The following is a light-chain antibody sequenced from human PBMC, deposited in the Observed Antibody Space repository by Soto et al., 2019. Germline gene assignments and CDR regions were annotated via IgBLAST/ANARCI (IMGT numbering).Light chain of an antibody. CDR2: GVS. CDR1: QSIGKH. V-gene: IGKV1-17*01. J-gene: IGKJ5*01. CDR3: LQHNSYPIT. Sequence: DIQMTHSPSFLSASVGDRVTITFRASQSIGKHLNWYQQKPGKAPKFLVYGVSKLQSGVPSRFSGSGSGTEFTLTISSLQPEDFGTYYCLQHNSYPITFGQGTRLEIK.